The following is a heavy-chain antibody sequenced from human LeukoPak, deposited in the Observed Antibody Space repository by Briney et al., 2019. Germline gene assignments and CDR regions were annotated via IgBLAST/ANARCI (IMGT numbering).Heavy chain of an antibody. CDR1: GGSISSYY. J-gene: IGHJ6*02. D-gene: IGHD3-10*01. CDR3: ARAAEPDYYGSGNHYYYGMGV. Sequence: PSETLSLTCTVSGGSISSYYWSWIRQPPGKGLEWIGYIYYSGSTNYNPSLKSRVTISVDTSKNQFSLKLSSVTAADTAGYYCARAAEPDYYGSGNHYYYGMGVWGQGTTVTVSS. CDR2: IYYSGST. V-gene: IGHV4-59*01.